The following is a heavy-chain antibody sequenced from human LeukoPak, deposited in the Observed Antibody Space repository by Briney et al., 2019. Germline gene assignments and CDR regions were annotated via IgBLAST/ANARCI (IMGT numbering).Heavy chain of an antibody. CDR3: ASLYSSSWSPLGY. J-gene: IGHJ4*02. CDR2: IYSGGST. Sequence: GGSLRLSCAASGFTVSSNYMSWVRQAPGKGLEWVSVIYSGGSTYYADSVKGRFTISRDNSKNTLYLQMSSLRAEDTAVYYCASLYSSSWSPLGYWGQGTLVTVSS. D-gene: IGHD6-13*01. V-gene: IGHV3-53*01. CDR1: GFTVSSNY.